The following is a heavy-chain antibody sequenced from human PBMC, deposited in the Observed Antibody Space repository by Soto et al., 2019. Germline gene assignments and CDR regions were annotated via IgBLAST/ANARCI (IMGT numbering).Heavy chain of an antibody. Sequence: QVQLQESGPGLVKPSQTLSLTCTVSGGSISRGGYYWSWIRQHPGTGLEWLGYIYYSGSTYYNPSHKSRVTISVDTSKNQFALKLSSVAAADTAVDYCARGVSHWGQGTLVTVSS. CDR1: GGSISRGGYY. CDR2: IYYSGST. D-gene: IGHD2-21*01. CDR3: ARGVSH. J-gene: IGHJ4*02. V-gene: IGHV4-31*03.